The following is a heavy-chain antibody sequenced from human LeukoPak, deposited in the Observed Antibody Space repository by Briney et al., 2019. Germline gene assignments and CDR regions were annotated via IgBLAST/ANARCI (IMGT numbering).Heavy chain of an antibody. D-gene: IGHD1-26*01. CDR3: AKVRLSGSYYFDY. CDR1: GFTFSSYA. V-gene: IGHV3-23*01. J-gene: IGHJ4*02. CDR2: ISGSGGST. Sequence: GGSLRLSRAASGFTFSSYAMSWVRQAPGKGLEWVSAISGSGGSTYYADSVKGRFTISRDNSKNTLYLQMNSLRAEDTAVYYCAKVRLSGSYYFDYWGQGTLVTVSS.